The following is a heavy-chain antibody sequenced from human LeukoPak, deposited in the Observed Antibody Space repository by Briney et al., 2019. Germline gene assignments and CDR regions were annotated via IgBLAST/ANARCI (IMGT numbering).Heavy chain of an antibody. Sequence: GGSLRLSCAASGFTFSSYGMHWVRQAPGKGLEWVAVISYDGSNKYYADSVKGRFTISRDNAKNTLYLQMNSLRAEDTAVYYCARGGRYYDSSGYSYWGQGTLVTVSS. D-gene: IGHD3-22*01. J-gene: IGHJ4*02. V-gene: IGHV3-30*03. CDR3: ARGGRYYDSSGYSY. CDR1: GFTFSSYG. CDR2: ISYDGSNK.